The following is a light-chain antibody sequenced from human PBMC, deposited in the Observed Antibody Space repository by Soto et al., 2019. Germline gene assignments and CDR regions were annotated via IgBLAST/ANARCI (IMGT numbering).Light chain of an antibody. Sequence: EIGMTQSPATLSVSPGERATLSCRASESVSSNLAWYQQKPGQAPRLLIYGASTRATGIPARFSGSGSGTEFTLTISSLQSEEFALYYCQQYNTWLTFGGGTKVEIK. CDR1: ESVSSN. V-gene: IGKV3-15*01. CDR3: QQYNTWLT. CDR2: GAS. J-gene: IGKJ4*01.